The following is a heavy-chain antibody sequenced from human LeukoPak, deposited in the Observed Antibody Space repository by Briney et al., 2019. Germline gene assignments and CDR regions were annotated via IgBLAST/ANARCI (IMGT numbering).Heavy chain of an antibody. CDR3: AREFYYDSSGYYYLTYFQH. CDR1: GYTSTSYG. V-gene: IGHV1-18*01. J-gene: IGHJ1*01. D-gene: IGHD3-22*01. Sequence: ASVKVSCKASGYTSTSYGISWVRQAPGQGLEWMGWISAYNGNTNYAQKLQGRVTMTTDTSTSTAYMELRSLRSDDTAVYYCAREFYYDSSGYYYLTYFQHWGQGTLVTVSS. CDR2: ISAYNGNT.